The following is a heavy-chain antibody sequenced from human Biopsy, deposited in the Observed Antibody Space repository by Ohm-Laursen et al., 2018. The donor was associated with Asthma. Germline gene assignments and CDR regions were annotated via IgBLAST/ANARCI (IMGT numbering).Heavy chain of an antibody. CDR2: SDHRGNT. CDR1: GLSSSGYY. V-gene: IGHV4-34*01. J-gene: IGHJ6*02. CDR3: ARGPEWSGLDI. Sequence: SQTLSLTCSMYGLSSSGYYWTWIRQPPGKGLVWIGESDHRGNTNINPPLKSRVTISKDKSATEFSLKMRSVTAADTAIYYCARGPEWSGLDIWGQGTSVTVS. D-gene: IGHD3-3*01.